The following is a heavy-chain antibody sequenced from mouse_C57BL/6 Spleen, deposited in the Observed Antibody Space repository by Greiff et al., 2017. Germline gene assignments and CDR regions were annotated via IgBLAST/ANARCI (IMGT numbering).Heavy chain of an antibody. D-gene: IGHD2-1*01. J-gene: IGHJ2*01. CDR2: IRLKSDNYAT. CDR3: TGDGNYPY. V-gene: IGHV6-3*01. Sequence: EVKLVESGGGLVQPGGSMKLSCVASGFTFSNYWMNWVRQSPEKGLEWVAQIRLKSDNYATHYAESVKGRFTISREDSKSSVYLQMNNLRAEDTGIYYCTGDGNYPYWGQGTTLTVSS. CDR1: GFTFSNYW.